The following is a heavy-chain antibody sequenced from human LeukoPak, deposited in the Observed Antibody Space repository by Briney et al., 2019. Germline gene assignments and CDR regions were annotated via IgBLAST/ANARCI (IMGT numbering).Heavy chain of an antibody. CDR3: ARHDSFIPY. CDR1: GFTFSSYA. V-gene: IGHV3-23*01. CDR2: ISDSGGST. D-gene: IGHD3-16*02. J-gene: IGHJ4*02. Sequence: PGGSLRLSCAASGFTFSSYAMSWVRQAPGKGLEWVSAISDSGGSTYYADSVKGRCTISRDNSKNTVSLQMNNLRAEDTAVYFCARHDSFIPYWGQGTLVTVTS.